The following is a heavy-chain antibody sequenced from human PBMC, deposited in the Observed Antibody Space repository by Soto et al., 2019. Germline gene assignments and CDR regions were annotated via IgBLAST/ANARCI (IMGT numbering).Heavy chain of an antibody. Sequence: QVQFQESGPGLVKPSETLSLTCTVSGGDISTYYWTWIRQPAGKGLEWIGRIYSSGSTKYNPSLTSRVPMSLDTSKNQFSLRLSSVTAADTAVYYCARGQRFSDWFDPWGQGTLVTVSS. CDR2: IYSSGST. CDR1: GGDISTYY. D-gene: IGHD3-3*01. V-gene: IGHV4-4*07. J-gene: IGHJ5*02. CDR3: ARGQRFSDWFDP.